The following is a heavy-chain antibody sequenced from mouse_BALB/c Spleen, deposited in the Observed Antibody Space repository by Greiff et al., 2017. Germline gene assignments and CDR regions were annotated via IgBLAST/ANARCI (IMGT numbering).Heavy chain of an antibody. CDR2: IRYSGST. Sequence: EVMLVESGPGLVKPSQSLSLTCTVTGSSITSDYAWNWIRQFPGTHLEWMGSIRYSGSTSYNPSLKSRISITRDPSKNQFFLQLNSVTTEDTATYYCARRGGSSLYYYAMDYWGQGTSVTVSS. CDR1: GSSITSDYA. J-gene: IGHJ4*01. CDR3: ARRGGSSLYYYAMDY. V-gene: IGHV3-2*02. D-gene: IGHD1-1*01.